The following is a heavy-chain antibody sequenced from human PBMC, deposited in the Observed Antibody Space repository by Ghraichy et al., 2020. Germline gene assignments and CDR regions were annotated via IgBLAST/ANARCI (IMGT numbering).Heavy chain of an antibody. J-gene: IGHJ4*02. D-gene: IGHD3-22*01. Sequence: GGSLRLSCAASGFTFSSYAMSWVRQAPGKGLEWVSAISGSGGSTYYADSVKGRFTISRDNSKNTLYLQMNSLRAEDTAVYYCAKEKYYYDSSGYYYQNYFDYWGQGTLVTVSS. CDR3: AKEKYYYDSSGYYYQNYFDY. V-gene: IGHV3-23*01. CDR2: ISGSGGST. CDR1: GFTFSSYA.